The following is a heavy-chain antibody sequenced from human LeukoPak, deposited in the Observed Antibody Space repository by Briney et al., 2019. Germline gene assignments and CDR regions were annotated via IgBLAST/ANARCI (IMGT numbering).Heavy chain of an antibody. V-gene: IGHV4-61*02. CDR1: GGSVSSDSYY. D-gene: IGHD2-15*01. J-gene: IGHJ3*02. CDR2: IYNSGST. Sequence: SQTLSLTCTVSGGSVSSDSYYWSWIRQPAGKGLEWIGRIYNSGSTNYNPSLKSRVTISVDTSKNQFSLKLTSVTAADTAVYYCATMGSSVVASDGTFDIWGQGTMVTVSS. CDR3: ATMGSSVVASDGTFDI.